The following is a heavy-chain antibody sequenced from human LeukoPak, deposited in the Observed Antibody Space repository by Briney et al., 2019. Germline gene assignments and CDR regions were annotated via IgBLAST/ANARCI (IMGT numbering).Heavy chain of an antibody. CDR2: MNPNSGNT. CDR1: GYTFTSYV. Sequence: ASVKVSCKASGYTFTSYVINWVRQATGQGLEWMGWMNPNSGNTGYAQKFQGRVTMNRITSISTAYMEMSSLRSEDTAVYYCARGGYYYDSSGYYYGWFVPWGQGTLVTVSS. V-gene: IGHV1-8*01. CDR3: ARGGYYYDSSGYYYGWFVP. J-gene: IGHJ5*02. D-gene: IGHD3-22*01.